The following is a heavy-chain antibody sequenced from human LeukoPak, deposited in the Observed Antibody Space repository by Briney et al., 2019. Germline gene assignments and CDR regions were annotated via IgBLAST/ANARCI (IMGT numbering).Heavy chain of an antibody. CDR1: GFTFSSYA. D-gene: IGHD2-2*01. CDR3: ARDIQHIVVVPAAGAGYYMDV. J-gene: IGHJ6*03. CDR2: ISYDGSNK. V-gene: IGHV3-30*04. Sequence: GGSLRLSCAASGFTFSSYAMHWVRQAPGKGLEWVAVISYDGSNKYYADSAKGRFTISRDNSKNTLYLQMNSLRAEDTAVYYCARDIQHIVVVPAAGAGYYMDVWGKGTTVTISS.